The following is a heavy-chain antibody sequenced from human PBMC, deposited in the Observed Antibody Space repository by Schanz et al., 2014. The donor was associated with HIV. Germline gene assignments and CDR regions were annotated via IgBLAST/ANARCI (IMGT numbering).Heavy chain of an antibody. CDR1: GGTFNIYT. D-gene: IGHD6-13*01. V-gene: IGHV1-69*01. J-gene: IGHJ4*02. Sequence: QVQLVQSGAEVKKPGSSVTVSCKASGGTFNIYTISWVRQAPGQGLEWVGGIIPIYGAAHYAQKLQGRVSINADDATNTAYMELSSLRSEDTAVYYCARDSPVAAGTLDYWGQGTLVTVSS. CDR3: ARDSPVAAGTLDY. CDR2: IIPIYGAA.